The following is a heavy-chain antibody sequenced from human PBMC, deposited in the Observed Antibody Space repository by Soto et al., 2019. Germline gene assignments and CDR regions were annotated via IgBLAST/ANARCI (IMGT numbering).Heavy chain of an antibody. CDR3: ARDEQWLVGADFDY. D-gene: IGHD6-19*01. CDR1: GYTFTSCG. Sequence: ASVKVSCKASGYTFTSCGISWVRQAPGQGLEWMGWISAYNGNTNYAQKLQGRVTMTTDTSTSTAYMELRSLRSDDTAVYYCARDEQWLVGADFDYWGQGTLVTVSS. V-gene: IGHV1-18*01. CDR2: ISAYNGNT. J-gene: IGHJ4*02.